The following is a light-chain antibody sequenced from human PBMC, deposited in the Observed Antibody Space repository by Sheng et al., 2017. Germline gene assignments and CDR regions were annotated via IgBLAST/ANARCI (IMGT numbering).Light chain of an antibody. Sequence: EVVMTQFPASLSPSPGERATLSCRASQSVGSNLAWYQRRPGQAPRLLIYNAKTRAPGIPARFSGSGSGTDFTLTISSLQSEDSAVYYCQQHNHWASYTFGQGTNLEIK. CDR3: QQHNHWASYT. CDR1: QSVGSN. V-gene: IGKV3-15*01. J-gene: IGKJ2*01. CDR2: NAK.